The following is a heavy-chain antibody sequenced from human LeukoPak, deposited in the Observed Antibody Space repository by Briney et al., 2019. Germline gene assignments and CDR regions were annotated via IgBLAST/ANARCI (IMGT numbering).Heavy chain of an antibody. D-gene: IGHD2-15*01. V-gene: IGHV3-74*01. CDR3: ARDNEDNAFDI. CDR1: GFTFSSYW. J-gene: IGHJ3*02. CDR2: INPDGSTT. Sequence: GGSLRLSCAASGFTFSSYWMHWVRQAPGKGLVWVSRINPDGSTTNYADSVKGRFTISRDNAKNTLYLQMNSLRAEDTAVYYCARDNEDNAFDIWGQGTMVTVSS.